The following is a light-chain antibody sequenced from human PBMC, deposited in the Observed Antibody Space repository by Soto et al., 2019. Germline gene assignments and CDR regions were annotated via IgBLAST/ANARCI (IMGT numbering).Light chain of an antibody. Sequence: DIHMTQSPSTLPASVGDRVTITFRASQSISSWLAWYQQKPGKAPKLLIYDASSLESGVPSRFSGSGSGTEFTLTISSLQPDDFATYYCQQYNSYSKTFGQGTKVDIK. V-gene: IGKV1-5*01. CDR2: DAS. CDR1: QSISSW. CDR3: QQYNSYSKT. J-gene: IGKJ1*01.